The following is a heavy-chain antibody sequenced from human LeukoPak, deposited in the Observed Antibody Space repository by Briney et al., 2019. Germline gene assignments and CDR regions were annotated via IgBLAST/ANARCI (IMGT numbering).Heavy chain of an antibody. CDR3: ASSSGYNSY. CDR1: GGSISSGSYY. V-gene: IGHV4-61*02. D-gene: IGHD3-22*01. CDR2: IYTSGST. J-gene: IGHJ4*02. Sequence: SQTLSLTCTVSGGSISSGSYYWSWIPQPAGKGLEWNRRIYTSGSTNYNPSLKSPVTISVDTCKNQFSLKLSSVTAADTAVYYCASSSGYNSYWGQGTLVTVSS.